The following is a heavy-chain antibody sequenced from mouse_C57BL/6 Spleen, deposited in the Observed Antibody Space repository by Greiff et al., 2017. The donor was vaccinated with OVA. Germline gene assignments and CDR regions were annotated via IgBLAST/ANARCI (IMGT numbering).Heavy chain of an antibody. V-gene: IGHV1-76*01. Sequence: QVQLQQSGAELVRPGASVKLSCKASGYTFTDYYINWVKQRPGQGLEWIARIYPGSGNTYYNEKFTGKATLTAEKSSSTAYMQLSSLTSEDSAVYFCARGEGLYFSYYFDYWGQGTTLTVSS. CDR3: ARGEGLYFSYYFDY. J-gene: IGHJ2*01. CDR1: GYTFTDYY. CDR2: IYPGSGNT. D-gene: IGHD6-5*01.